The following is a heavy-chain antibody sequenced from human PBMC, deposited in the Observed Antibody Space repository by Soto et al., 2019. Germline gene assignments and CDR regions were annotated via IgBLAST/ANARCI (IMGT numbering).Heavy chain of an antibody. Sequence: EAQLLESGGGLAQPGGSLRVSCAASGFTFSSYAMSWVRQAPGKGLEWVSVISGSGGSTYYADSVKGRFTISRDSSKNTFYLQMNSLRAEDTAVYYCAHSAGYSSTWPKGGFDYWGQGNLVTVSS. CDR2: ISGSGGST. D-gene: IGHD6-13*01. V-gene: IGHV3-23*01. CDR3: AHSAGYSSTWPKGGFDY. CDR1: GFTFSSYA. J-gene: IGHJ4*02.